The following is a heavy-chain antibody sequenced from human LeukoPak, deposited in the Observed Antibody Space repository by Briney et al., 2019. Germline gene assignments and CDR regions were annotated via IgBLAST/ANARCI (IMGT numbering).Heavy chain of an antibody. CDR1: GFTVSSNY. CDR2: FYSGGRT. CDR3: ARLSLVRGVVRWFDP. D-gene: IGHD3-10*01. Sequence: GGSLRLSCAASGFTVSSNYMNWVRQAPGKGLEWVSVFYSGGRTYYADSVKGRFTISRDNSKNTLYLQMNSLRAEDTAVYYCARLSLVRGVVRWFDPWGQGTLVTVSS. V-gene: IGHV3-53*01. J-gene: IGHJ5*02.